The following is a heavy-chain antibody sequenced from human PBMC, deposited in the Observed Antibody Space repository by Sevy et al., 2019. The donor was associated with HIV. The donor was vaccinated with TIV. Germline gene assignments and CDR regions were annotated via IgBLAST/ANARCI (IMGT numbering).Heavy chain of an antibody. Sequence: GGSLRLSCAASGFTFSSYAMSWVRQAPGKGLEWVSAISGSGGSTYYADSVKGRFTISRDNSKNTLYLQMNSLRAEDTAVYYCARRWWHEGHYFDYWGQGTLVTVSS. V-gene: IGHV3-23*01. CDR3: ARRWWHEGHYFDY. CDR2: ISGSGGST. J-gene: IGHJ4*02. CDR1: GFTFSSYA. D-gene: IGHD2-15*01.